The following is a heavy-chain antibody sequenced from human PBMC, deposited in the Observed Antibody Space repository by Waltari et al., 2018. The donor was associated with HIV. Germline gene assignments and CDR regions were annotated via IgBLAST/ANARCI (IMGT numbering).Heavy chain of an antibody. V-gene: IGHV3-23*01. D-gene: IGHD6-13*01. CDR1: GFTFSSYA. Sequence: EVQLLESGGGLVQPGGSLRLSCAASGFTFSSYAMSWVRQAPGKWLEWVSAISGSGGSTYYADSVKGRFTISRDNSKNTLYLQMNSLRAEDTAVYYCAKVCPSPGIAAAGTGYFDYWGQGTLVTVSS. J-gene: IGHJ4*02. CDR2: ISGSGGST. CDR3: AKVCPSPGIAAAGTGYFDY.